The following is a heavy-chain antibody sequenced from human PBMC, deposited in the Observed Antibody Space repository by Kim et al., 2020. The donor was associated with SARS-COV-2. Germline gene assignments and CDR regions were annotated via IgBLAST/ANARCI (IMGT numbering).Heavy chain of an antibody. CDR1: GYTFTSYA. CDR3: ARDTSVSEWLVRDIGFDP. V-gene: IGHV7-4-1*02. Sequence: ASVKVSCKASGYTFTSYAMNWVRQAPGQGLEWMGWINTNTGNPTYAQGFTGRFVFSLDTSVSKAYLQISSLKAEDTAVYYCARDTSVSEWLVRDIGFDPWGQGTLVTVSS. CDR2: INTNTGNP. J-gene: IGHJ5*02. D-gene: IGHD6-19*01.